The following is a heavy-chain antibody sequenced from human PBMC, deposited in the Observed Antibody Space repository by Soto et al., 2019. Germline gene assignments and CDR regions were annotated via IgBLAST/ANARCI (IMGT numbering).Heavy chain of an antibody. D-gene: IGHD2-21*01. V-gene: IGHV4-31*03. J-gene: IGHJ4*02. CDR3: ARGPDHFQLLWPFALSYFNS. Sequence: QVQLQESGPRLVKPSQTLSLTCSVSGGSIDSGYLWPWIRQHPGQGLEWIGYIDYTGRTSYNPSLKSRIRMSVDTSQKQFSLNLTSVTAADTALYYCARGPDHFQLLWPFALSYFNSWGQGILVTVSS. CDR2: IDYTGRT. CDR1: GGSIDSGYL.